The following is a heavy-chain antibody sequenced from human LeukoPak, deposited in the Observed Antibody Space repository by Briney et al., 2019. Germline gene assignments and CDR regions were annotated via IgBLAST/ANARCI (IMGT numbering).Heavy chain of an antibody. D-gene: IGHD3-22*01. CDR3: ARDSPITMIVVGVFYYYYMDV. J-gene: IGHJ6*03. CDR1: GFTFSSYS. CDR2: ISSSSSYI. Sequence: GGSLRLSCAASGFTFSSYSMNWVRQAPGKGLEWVSSISSSSSYIYYADSVKGRFTISRDNAKNSLYPQMNSLRAEDTAVYYCARDSPITMIVVGVFYYYYMDVWGKGTTVTVSS. V-gene: IGHV3-21*01.